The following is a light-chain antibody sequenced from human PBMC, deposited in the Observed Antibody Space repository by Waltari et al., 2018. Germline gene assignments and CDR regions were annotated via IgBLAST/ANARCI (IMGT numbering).Light chain of an antibody. J-gene: IGLJ2*01. V-gene: IGLV2-23*02. CDR1: NNDIGSYNL. CDR3: CSYAGTPRVV. Sequence: QSALTQPAPVSGSPGQSITIPCTGTNNDIGSYNLVPWYQQHPGKAPKVIIFEVNKRPSGVSNRFSGSKSGNTASLTVSGLHPEDEADYYCCSYAGTPRVVFGGGTKLTVL. CDR2: EVN.